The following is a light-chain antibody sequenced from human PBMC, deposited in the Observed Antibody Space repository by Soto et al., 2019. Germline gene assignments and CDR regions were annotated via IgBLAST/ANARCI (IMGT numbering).Light chain of an antibody. CDR2: GAT. CDR3: QHYHTLPPELT. CDR1: QDIGNS. J-gene: IGKJ5*01. Sequence: DIQMTQSPSSLSASIGDRFTITCQSSQDIGNSLNWYQQLPGKPPKLLIYGATNLEAGVPLRFSGRGSGTDFTFTISNVQPEDAATYFCQHYHTLPPELTFGQGTRLEIK. V-gene: IGKV1-33*01.